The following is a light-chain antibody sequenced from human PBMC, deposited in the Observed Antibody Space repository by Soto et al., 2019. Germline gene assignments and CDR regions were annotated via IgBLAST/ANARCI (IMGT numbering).Light chain of an antibody. CDR1: SSDVGGYNY. CDR3: SSYTSSTTVV. CDR2: DVS. J-gene: IGLJ2*01. V-gene: IGLV2-14*01. Sequence: QSALTQPASVSGSPGQSITISCTGTSSDVGGYNYVSWYQQNPGKVPKLMIYDVSNRPPGVSNRFSGSKSGNTASLTISGLQAEDEDDYYCSSYTSSTTVVFGGGTQLTVL.